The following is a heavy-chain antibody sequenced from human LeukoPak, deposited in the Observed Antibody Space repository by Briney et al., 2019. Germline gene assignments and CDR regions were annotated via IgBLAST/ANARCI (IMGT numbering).Heavy chain of an antibody. CDR2: ISYDGSNK. CDR3: ARGEDGFWSGYVEH. V-gene: IGHV3-30-3*01. Sequence: GRSLRLSCAASGFTFSSYAMHWVRQAPGKGLEWVAVISYDGSNKYYADSVKGRFTISRDNSKSMLYLQMNSLRPEDTAVYYCARGEDGFWSGYVEHWGQGTLVTVSP. D-gene: IGHD3-3*01. CDR1: GFTFSSYA. J-gene: IGHJ1*01.